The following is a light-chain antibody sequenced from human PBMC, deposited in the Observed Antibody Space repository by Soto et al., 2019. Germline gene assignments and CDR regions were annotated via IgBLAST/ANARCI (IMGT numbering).Light chain of an antibody. CDR3: QQSYSLPYT. CDR1: QSIDNF. J-gene: IGKJ2*01. Sequence: DIQMTQSPSSLSASVGDRVTITCRPSQSIDNFLNWYQQKPGKAPNLLIYAASSLQSGVSSRFSGSGSGTDFTLTISSLQPEDSATYYCQQSYSLPYTCGQGTKVEIK. V-gene: IGKV1-39*01. CDR2: AAS.